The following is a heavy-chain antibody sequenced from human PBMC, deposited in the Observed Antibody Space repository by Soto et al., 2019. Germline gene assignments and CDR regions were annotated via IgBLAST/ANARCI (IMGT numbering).Heavy chain of an antibody. D-gene: IGHD6-6*01. J-gene: IGHJ6*02. V-gene: IGHV1-3*01. CDR2: INAGNGNT. CDR1: GYTFTSYA. CDR3: ARTSSSSSSDRYYYYAMDV. Sequence: ASVKVSCKASGYTFTSYAMHWVRQAPGQRLEWMGWINAGNGNTKYSQKFQGRVTITRDTSASTAYMELSSLRSEDTAVYYCARTSSSSSSDRYYYYAMDVWGQGTTVTVSS.